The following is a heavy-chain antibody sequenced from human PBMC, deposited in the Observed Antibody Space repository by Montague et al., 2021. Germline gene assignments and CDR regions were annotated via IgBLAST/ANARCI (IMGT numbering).Heavy chain of an antibody. V-gene: IGHV4-39*01. CDR1: GGSISSNSYW. D-gene: IGHD2-15*01. CDR3: ARSLYCIGGGCYSGFDP. J-gene: IGHJ5*02. CDR2: TFNTGSS. Sequence: SETLSLTCTVSGGSISSNSYWWAWIRQPPGKGLEYVGTTFNTGSSYYSPSLKSRVTISVDTSKNQFSLRLSAVTAADTAAYYCARSLYCIGGGCYSGFDPWGQGTLVTVSS.